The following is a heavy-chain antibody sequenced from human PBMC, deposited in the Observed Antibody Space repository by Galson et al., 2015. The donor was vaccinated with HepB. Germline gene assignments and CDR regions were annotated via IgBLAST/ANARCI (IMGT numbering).Heavy chain of an antibody. CDR2: ISAYNGNT. CDR1: GYTFTSYG. D-gene: IGHD3-10*01. CDR3: ARELWFGESYYYFDY. V-gene: IGHV1-18*04. J-gene: IGHJ4*02. Sequence: SVKVSCKASGYTFTSYGISWVRQAPGQGLEWMGWISAYNGNTNYAQKLQGRVTMTTDTSTSTAYMELRSLRSDDTAVYYCARELWFGESYYYFDYWGQGTLVTVSS.